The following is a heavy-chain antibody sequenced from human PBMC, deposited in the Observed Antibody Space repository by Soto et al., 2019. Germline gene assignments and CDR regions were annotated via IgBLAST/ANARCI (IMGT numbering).Heavy chain of an antibody. CDR1: GFSLSTSGVG. Sequence: QITLKESGPTLVKPTQTLTLTCTFSGFSLSTSGVGVGWIRQPPGKALEWLALIYWDDDKRYSPSLKSRLTITKDTSKNQVVLTMTNMDPVDTATYYWAHPVPVVARGYYFDYWGQGTLVTVSS. D-gene: IGHD2-15*01. V-gene: IGHV2-5*02. J-gene: IGHJ4*02. CDR3: AHPVPVVARGYYFDY. CDR2: IYWDDDK.